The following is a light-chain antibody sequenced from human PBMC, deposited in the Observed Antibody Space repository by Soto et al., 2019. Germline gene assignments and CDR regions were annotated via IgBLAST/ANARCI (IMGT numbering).Light chain of an antibody. CDR2: DAS. J-gene: IGKJ5*01. CDR3: QQDGRFTIT. Sequence: FRLSVTTLSVTTPNIAPLSFRASQSIRTSLAWYQQKPGQAPRLVIFDASNRANGVPARFGGSGSGTDFTLTICRLEPEDFAVYYCQQDGRFTITFGQVGRPDIK. V-gene: IGKV3-11*01. CDR1: QSIRTS.